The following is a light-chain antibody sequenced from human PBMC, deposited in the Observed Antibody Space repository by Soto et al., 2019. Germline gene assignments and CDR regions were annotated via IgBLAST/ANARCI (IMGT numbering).Light chain of an antibody. Sequence: QAVVTQEPSLTVSPGGTVTLNCDSNTGTVTSDHYAYWFQQRPGQVPRTLIYDTDNRYSWTPARFSASLIGGKAALTLSGAQPVDEADYSCLLPYRGPRVFGRGTKVTVL. J-gene: IGLJ6*01. CDR2: DTD. CDR1: TGTVTSDHY. CDR3: LLPYRGPRV. V-gene: IGLV7-46*01.